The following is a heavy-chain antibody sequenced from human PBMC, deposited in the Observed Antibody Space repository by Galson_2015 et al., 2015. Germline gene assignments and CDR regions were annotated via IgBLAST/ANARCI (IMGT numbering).Heavy chain of an antibody. V-gene: IGHV3-53*01. CDR1: GFTVSSNY. CDR3: ARPLTVAGTGGMDV. Sequence: SLRLSCAASGFTVSSNYMSWVRQAPGKGLEWVSVIYSGGSTYYADSVKGRFTISRDNSKNTLYLQMNSLRAEDTAVYYCARPLTVAGTGGMDVWGQGTTVTVSS. J-gene: IGHJ6*02. D-gene: IGHD6-19*01. CDR2: IYSGGST.